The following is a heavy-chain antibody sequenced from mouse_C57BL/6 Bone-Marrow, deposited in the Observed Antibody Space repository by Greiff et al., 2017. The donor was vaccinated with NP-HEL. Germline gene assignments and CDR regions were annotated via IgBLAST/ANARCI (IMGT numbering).Heavy chain of an antibody. J-gene: IGHJ4*01. CDR1: GYTFTSYG. Sequence: QESGAELARPGASVKLSCKASGYTFTSYGISWVKQRTGQGLEWIGEIYPRSGNTYYNEKFKGKATLTADKSSSTAYMELRSLTSEDSAVYFCARGDSYYYGSGGAMDYWGQGTSVTVSS. V-gene: IGHV1-81*01. CDR3: ARGDSYYYGSGGAMDY. CDR2: IYPRSGNT. D-gene: IGHD1-1*01.